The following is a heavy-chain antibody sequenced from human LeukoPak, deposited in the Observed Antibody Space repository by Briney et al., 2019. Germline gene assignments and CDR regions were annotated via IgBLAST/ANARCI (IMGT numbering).Heavy chain of an antibody. CDR2: FKSKTEAGTT. Sequence: GGSLRLSCAASGFTFTNAWMSWVRQAPGKGLEWGGRFKSKTEAGTTDYAAVVKGRFTISTDDSKNTLYLQMNILKTEDTAVYNCVTVTWRGEFDYWGQGTLVTVSS. V-gene: IGHV3-15*01. D-gene: IGHD3-16*01. CDR3: VTVTWRGEFDY. CDR1: GFTFTNAW. J-gene: IGHJ4*02.